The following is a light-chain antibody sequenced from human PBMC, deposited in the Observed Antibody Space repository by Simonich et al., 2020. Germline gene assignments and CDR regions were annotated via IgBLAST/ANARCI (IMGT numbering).Light chain of an antibody. J-gene: IGKJ5*01. V-gene: IGKV3-11*01. CDR3: QQRSNWPIT. CDR2: AAS. Sequence: EIVLTQSPATLSLSPVERATLSCRASQSVSIYLAWYQHKPGQAPRLLIYAASNRATGIPARFSGSGSGTDFTLTISSLEPEDFAVYYCQQRSNWPITFGQGTRLEIK. CDR1: QSVSIY.